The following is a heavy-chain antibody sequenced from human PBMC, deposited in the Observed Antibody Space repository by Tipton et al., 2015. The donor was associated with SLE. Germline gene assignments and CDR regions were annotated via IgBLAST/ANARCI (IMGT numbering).Heavy chain of an antibody. Sequence: SLRLSCAASGFSFSSYAMSWVRQAPGKWLQWVSSISGSGGGTYYTDSVKGRFTISRDNSKNTVYLQMNSLRAEDTAVYYCAKGDHIAAAGPHHDAFDIWGQGTMVTVSS. CDR3: AKGDHIAAAGPHHDAFDI. V-gene: IGHV3-23*01. J-gene: IGHJ3*02. CDR1: GFSFSSYA. CDR2: ISGSGGGT. D-gene: IGHD6-13*01.